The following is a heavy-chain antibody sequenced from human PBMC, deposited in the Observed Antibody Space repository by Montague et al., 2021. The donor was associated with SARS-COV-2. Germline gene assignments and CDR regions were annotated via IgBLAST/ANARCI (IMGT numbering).Heavy chain of an antibody. CDR3: ARGREYRSSEGFDY. V-gene: IGHV4-39*07. CDR1: GGSISSSSYY. Sequence: SETLSLTCTVSGGSISSSSYYWGWIRQPPGKGLEWIGSIYYSGSSYYNPSLKSRVTISVDTSKNQFSLKLSSVTAADTAVYSCARGREYRSSEGFDYWGQGTLVTVSS. CDR2: IYYSGSS. J-gene: IGHJ4*02. D-gene: IGHD6-6*01.